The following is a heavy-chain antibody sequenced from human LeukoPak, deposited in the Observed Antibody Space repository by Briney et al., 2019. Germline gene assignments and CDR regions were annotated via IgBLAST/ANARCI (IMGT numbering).Heavy chain of an antibody. Sequence: QPGGSLRLSCAASAFTFSSYEMNWVRQAPGKGLEWVSYISSSGSTIYYADSVKGRFTISTDNAKNSLYLQMNSLRAEDTAVYYCARVRRGPPSTYAFDIWGQGTMVTVSS. J-gene: IGHJ3*02. D-gene: IGHD3-16*01. CDR1: AFTFSSYE. CDR3: ARVRRGPPSTYAFDI. V-gene: IGHV3-48*03. CDR2: ISSSGSTI.